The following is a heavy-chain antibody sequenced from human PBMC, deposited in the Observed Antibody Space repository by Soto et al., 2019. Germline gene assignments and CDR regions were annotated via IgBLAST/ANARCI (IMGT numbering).Heavy chain of an antibody. D-gene: IGHD6-13*01. CDR1: GFTFSSYW. Sequence: EVQLVESGGGLVQPGGSLRLSCAASGFTFSSYWMSWVRQAPGKGLEWVANIKQDGSEKYYVDSVKGRFTISRDNAKNSLYLQMNSLRAEDTAVYYCARASSSWYDLIFYPWGQGTLVTVSS. CDR2: IKQDGSEK. V-gene: IGHV3-7*01. CDR3: ARASSSWYDLIFYP. J-gene: IGHJ5*02.